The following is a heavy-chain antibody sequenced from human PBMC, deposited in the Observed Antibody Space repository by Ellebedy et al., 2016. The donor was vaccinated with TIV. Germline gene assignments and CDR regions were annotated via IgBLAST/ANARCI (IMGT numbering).Heavy chain of an antibody. CDR1: GYTFTSYG. V-gene: IGHV1-18*01. CDR3: ARGSSWFGYYYYMDV. D-gene: IGHD6-13*01. J-gene: IGHJ6*03. Sequence: ASVKVSCXASGYTFTSYGISWVRQAPGQGLEWMGWISAYNGNTNYAQKLQGRVTMTTDTSTSTAYMELRSLRSDDTAVYYCARGSSWFGYYYYMDVWGKGTTVTVSS. CDR2: ISAYNGNT.